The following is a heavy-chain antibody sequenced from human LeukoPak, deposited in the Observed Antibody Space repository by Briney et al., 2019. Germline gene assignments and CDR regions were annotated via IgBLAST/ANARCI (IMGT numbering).Heavy chain of an antibody. J-gene: IGHJ3*02. CDR2: FDPEDGET. CDR1: GYTLTELS. V-gene: IGHV1-24*01. Sequence: GASVKVSCKVSGYTLTELSMHWVRQAPGKGLEWMGGFDPEDGETIYAPKFQGRVTMTEDTSTDTAYMELSSLRSEDTAVYYCATRAHCSGGSCYYDAFDIWGQGTMVTVSS. D-gene: IGHD2-15*01. CDR3: ATRAHCSGGSCYYDAFDI.